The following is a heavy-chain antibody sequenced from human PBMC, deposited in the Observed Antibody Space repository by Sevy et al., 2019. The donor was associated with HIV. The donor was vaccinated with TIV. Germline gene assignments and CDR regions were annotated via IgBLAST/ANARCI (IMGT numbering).Heavy chain of an antibody. Sequence: GGSLRLSCAASGFTFSYAWMSWVRQAPGKGLEWVGRIKSKTDGETTDYTGPVKGRFTISRDDSKNTPYLQMNSLKTENTAVYHCTTDHYTSRWLLGSWGQGALVTVSS. D-gene: IGHD3-22*01. CDR2: IKSKTDGETT. J-gene: IGHJ5*02. V-gene: IGHV3-15*01. CDR3: TTDHYTSRWLLGS. CDR1: GFTFSYAW.